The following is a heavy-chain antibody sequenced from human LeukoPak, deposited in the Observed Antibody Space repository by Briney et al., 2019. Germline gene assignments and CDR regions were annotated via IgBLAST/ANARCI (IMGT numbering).Heavy chain of an antibody. J-gene: IGHJ3*02. D-gene: IGHD1-26*01. V-gene: IGHV4-59*01. Sequence: PSETLSLTCTVSGGSISSYYWSWIRQPPGKGLEWIGYIYYSGSTNYNPSLKSRVTISVDTSKNQFSLKLSSVTAADTAVYYCARGSRAWVGATPDAFDIWGQGTMVTVSS. CDR1: GGSISSYY. CDR2: IYYSGST. CDR3: ARGSRAWVGATPDAFDI.